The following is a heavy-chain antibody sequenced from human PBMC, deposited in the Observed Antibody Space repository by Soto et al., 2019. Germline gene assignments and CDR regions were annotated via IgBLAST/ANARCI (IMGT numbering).Heavy chain of an antibody. CDR3: ASITMVRGVIITEGWFDP. CDR2: INHSGST. Sequence: QVQLQQWGAGLLKPSETLSLTCAVYGGSFSGYYWSWIRQPPGKGLEWIGAINHSGSTNYNPSLKSRVTISVDTSKNQFSLKLSSVTAADTAVYYCASITMVRGVIITEGWFDPWGQGTLVTVSS. V-gene: IGHV4-34*01. CDR1: GGSFSGYY. D-gene: IGHD3-10*01. J-gene: IGHJ5*02.